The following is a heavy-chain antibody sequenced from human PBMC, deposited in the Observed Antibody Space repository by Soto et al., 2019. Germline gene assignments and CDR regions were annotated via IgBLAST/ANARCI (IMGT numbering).Heavy chain of an antibody. V-gene: IGHV3-23*01. CDR2: ISGSGGST. D-gene: IGHD3-10*01. J-gene: IGHJ4*02. CDR3: AKKLSGTSYPIDY. Sequence: GGSLRLSCAASGFTFSTYAMTWARQAPGKGLEWISGISGSGGSTYYADSVKGRFTISRDNSKNTLYLQMNSLRAEDTAVYYCAKKLSGTSYPIDYWGQGTLVTVSS. CDR1: GFTFSTYA.